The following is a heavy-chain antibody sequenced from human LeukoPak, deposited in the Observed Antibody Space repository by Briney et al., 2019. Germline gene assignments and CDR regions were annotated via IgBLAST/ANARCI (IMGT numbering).Heavy chain of an antibody. CDR2: ISDSGGST. CDR1: GFTFSSFA. D-gene: IGHD3/OR15-3a*01. CDR3: AKDHGLEAFDI. Sequence: PGGSLRLSCAASGFTFSSFAMNWVRQAPGKGLEWVSGISDSGGSTYYADSVKGRFTISRDNSKNTLYLQMNSLRAEDTAVFYRAKDHGLEAFDIWGQGTLVTASS. V-gene: IGHV3-23*01. J-gene: IGHJ3*02.